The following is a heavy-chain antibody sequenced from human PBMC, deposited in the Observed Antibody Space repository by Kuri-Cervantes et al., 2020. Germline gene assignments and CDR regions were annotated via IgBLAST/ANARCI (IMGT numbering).Heavy chain of an antibody. CDR2: IYSGGST. CDR3: ATGDGVLGFLGY. D-gene: IGHD3-3*01. Sequence: GESLKISCAASGFTVSSNYMSWVRQAPGKGLEWVSVIYSGGSTYYADSVKGRFTISRDNSKNTLYLQMNSLRAEDTAVYYCATGDGVLGFLGYWGQGTLVTVSS. V-gene: IGHV3-66*02. CDR1: GFTVSSNY. J-gene: IGHJ4*02.